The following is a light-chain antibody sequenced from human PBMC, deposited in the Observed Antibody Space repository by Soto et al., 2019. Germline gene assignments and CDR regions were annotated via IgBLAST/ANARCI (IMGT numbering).Light chain of an antibody. CDR2: AVS. Sequence: QSALTQPASVSGSPGQSITISCTGTSSDVGDYNYVSWYQHHPGKAPKLMISAVSNRPSGVSDRFSGSKSGNTASLTISGLQAEDEADYYCSYMRNSLYVFGTGTKVTVL. V-gene: IGLV2-14*01. CDR3: CSYMRNSLYV. CDR1: SSDVGDYNY. J-gene: IGLJ1*01.